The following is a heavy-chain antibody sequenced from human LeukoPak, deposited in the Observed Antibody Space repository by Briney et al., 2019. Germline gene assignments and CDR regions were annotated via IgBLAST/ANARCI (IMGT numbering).Heavy chain of an antibody. CDR3: AKRPPGSGLDY. J-gene: IGHJ4*02. CDR2: GRYDGSNK. CDR1: GFTFSTYD. V-gene: IGHV3-30*02. D-gene: IGHD3-10*01. Sequence: GGSLRLTCATSGFTFSTYDMHWVRQAPGKGLEWVAFGRYDGSNKNYADSVQGRFTISRDNSKNTLYLHMTSLRAEDTAVYYCAKRPPGSGLDYWGQGTLVTVSS.